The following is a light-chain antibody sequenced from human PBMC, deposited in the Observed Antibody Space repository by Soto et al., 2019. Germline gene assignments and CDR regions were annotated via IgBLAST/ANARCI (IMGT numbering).Light chain of an antibody. Sequence: QSALTQPRSVSGSPGQSVTVSCIGTSSDVGDYNSVSWYQQHPGKAPKLMIYDVSKRPSGVPDRFSGSKSGNTASLTISGLQAEDEADYCCCSYVGSYSYVFGIGTKVTVL. V-gene: IGLV2-11*01. CDR2: DVS. CDR1: SSDVGDYNS. J-gene: IGLJ1*01. CDR3: CSYVGSYSYV.